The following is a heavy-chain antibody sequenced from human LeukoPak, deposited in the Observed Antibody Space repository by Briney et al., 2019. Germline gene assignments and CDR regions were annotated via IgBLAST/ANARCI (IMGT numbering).Heavy chain of an antibody. CDR2: ISYDGSNK. J-gene: IGHJ4*02. Sequence: PGGSLRLSCAASGLTFSSYAMHWVRQAPGKGLEWVAVISYDGSNKYYADSVKGRFTISRDNSKNTLYLQMNSLRAEDAAVYYCATEILYYYDSSGYYVDYFGYWGQGTLVTVSS. D-gene: IGHD3-22*01. CDR3: ATEILYYYDSSGYYVDYFGY. CDR1: GLTFSSYA. V-gene: IGHV3-30-3*01.